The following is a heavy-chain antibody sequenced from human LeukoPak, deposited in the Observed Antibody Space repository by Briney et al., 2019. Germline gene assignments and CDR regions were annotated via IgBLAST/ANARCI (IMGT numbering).Heavy chain of an antibody. Sequence: GGSLRLSCAASGFTFSSYSMNWVRQAPGKGLEWVSSTSSSSSYIYYADSVKGRFTISRDNAKNSLYLQMNSLRAEDTAMYYCARAPFPFGESDLYDYWGQGTLVTVSS. CDR2: TSSSSSYI. CDR1: GFTFSSYS. CDR3: ARAPFPFGESDLYDY. V-gene: IGHV3-21*01. J-gene: IGHJ4*02. D-gene: IGHD3-10*01.